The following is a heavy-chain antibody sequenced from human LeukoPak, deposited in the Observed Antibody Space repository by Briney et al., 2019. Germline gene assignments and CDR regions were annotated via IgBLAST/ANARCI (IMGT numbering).Heavy chain of an antibody. CDR1: GFTFSDYY. J-gene: IGHJ4*02. Sequence: GGSLRLSCAASGFTFSDYYMSWIRQAPGKGLEWVSYISSSRSDTKYADSVKGRFTISRVNAKNSLYLQMNSLRAEDTAVYYCARDRLWEVGATPYFAYWGQGTLVTVSS. CDR2: ISSSRSDT. CDR3: ARDRLWEVGATPYFAY. D-gene: IGHD1-26*01. V-gene: IGHV3-11*05.